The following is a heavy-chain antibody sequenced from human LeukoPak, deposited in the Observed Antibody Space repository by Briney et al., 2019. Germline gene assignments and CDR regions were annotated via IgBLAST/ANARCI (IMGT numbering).Heavy chain of an antibody. CDR2: IKSDGKT. D-gene: IGHD6-19*01. CDR3: AKCRVETYSSGWCHWLDP. Sequence: GGSLRLSCAASGFTFNTYAMSWVRQAPGMGLEWVSAIKSDGKTHYADSVKGRFTISRDNSKNTLSLQMNSLRAEDTALYYCAKCRVETYSSGWCHWLDPWGQGTQVTVSS. V-gene: IGHV3-23*01. CDR1: GFTFNTYA. J-gene: IGHJ5*02.